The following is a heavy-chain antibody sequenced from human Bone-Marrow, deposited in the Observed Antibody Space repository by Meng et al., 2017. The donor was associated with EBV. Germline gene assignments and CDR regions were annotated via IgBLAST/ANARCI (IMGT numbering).Heavy chain of an antibody. D-gene: IGHD5/OR15-5a*01. CDR3: AVLLSTPLAFDS. CDR2: VNPTTGDS. V-gene: IGHV1-2*06. J-gene: IGHJ4*02. CDR1: GYTFIVSY. Sequence: QVQLGQSWAEGRKPGASVKVSCETSGYTFIVSYIPWVRQAPGQGLEWMGRVNPTTGDSNYAQHFQGRVTMTRDKSINTASMELASLTPDDTAMYYCAVLLSTPLAFDSWGQGTLVTVSS.